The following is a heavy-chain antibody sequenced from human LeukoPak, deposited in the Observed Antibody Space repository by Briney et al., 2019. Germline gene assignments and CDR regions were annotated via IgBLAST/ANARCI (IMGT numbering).Heavy chain of an antibody. CDR2: IKQDGSKK. V-gene: IGHV3-7*03. CDR3: ATPLDYYDSSGYHQGGD. J-gene: IGHJ4*02. CDR1: EFTFSSYW. Sequence: GGSLRLSCAASEFTFSSYWMAWVRQAPGKGLEWVANIKQDGSKKNYVDSVKGRFTISRDNAKNSLYLQMNSLRAEDTAVYYCATPLDYYDSSGYHQGGDWGQGTLVTVSS. D-gene: IGHD3-22*01.